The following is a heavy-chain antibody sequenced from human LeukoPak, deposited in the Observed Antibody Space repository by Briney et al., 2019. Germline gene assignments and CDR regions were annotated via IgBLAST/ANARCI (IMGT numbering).Heavy chain of an antibody. CDR1: GYTFTSHG. CDR2: ISAYNGNT. V-gene: IGHV1-18*01. Sequence: ASVKVSCKASGYTFTSHGISWVRQAPGQGLEWMGWISAYNGNTNYAQKLQGRVTMTTDTSTSTAYMELRSLRSDDTAVYYCARDGYSSSWHHYYYYMDVWGKGTTVTISS. J-gene: IGHJ6*03. CDR3: ARDGYSSSWHHYYYYMDV. D-gene: IGHD6-13*01.